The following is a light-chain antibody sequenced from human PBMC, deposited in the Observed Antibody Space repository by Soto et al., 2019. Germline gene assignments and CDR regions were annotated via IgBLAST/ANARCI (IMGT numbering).Light chain of an antibody. CDR3: QKYNSAPRT. J-gene: IGKJ1*01. V-gene: IGKV1-27*01. CDR1: QGISNY. CDR2: AAS. Sequence: DIQMTQSPSSLYASVGDRVTITCRASQGISNYLAWYQQKPGKVHKLLIYAASTLQSGDPSGFSGSGSGTDFTLTISSLQPEDVESYYCQKYNSAPRTFGQGTKVEIK.